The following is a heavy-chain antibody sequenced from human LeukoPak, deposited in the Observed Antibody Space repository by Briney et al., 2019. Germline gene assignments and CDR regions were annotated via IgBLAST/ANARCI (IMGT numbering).Heavy chain of an antibody. CDR1: GGSFSGYY. J-gene: IGHJ2*01. CDR2: INHSGST. D-gene: IGHD3-16*01. Sequence: SEILSLTCAVYGGSFSGYYWNWIRQPPGKGLEWIGEINHSGSTNYNPSLKSRVTISVDTSKNQFSLQLRSVTAADTTVYYCASGRGPSASYWYLDLWGRGTLVTVSS. CDR3: ASGRGPSASYWYLDL. V-gene: IGHV4-34*01.